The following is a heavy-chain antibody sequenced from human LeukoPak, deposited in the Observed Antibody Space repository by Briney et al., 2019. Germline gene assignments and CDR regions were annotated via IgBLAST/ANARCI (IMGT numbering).Heavy chain of an antibody. D-gene: IGHD3-3*01. CDR3: ARDREHDFWSGSDY. V-gene: IGHV1-8*03. J-gene: IGHJ4*02. Sequence: ASVKVSCKASGYTFTSYEINWGRQATGQGLEGMGWMNPNSGNTGYAQKFQGRVTLTRNPSISPAYLELSSLRSEDTAVYYCARDREHDFWSGSDYWGQGTLVTVSS. CDR2: MNPNSGNT. CDR1: GYTFTSYE.